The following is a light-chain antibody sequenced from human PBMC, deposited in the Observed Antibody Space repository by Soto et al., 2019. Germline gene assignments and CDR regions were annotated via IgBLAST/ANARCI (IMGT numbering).Light chain of an antibody. CDR3: QQYESSWT. J-gene: IGKJ1*01. V-gene: IGKV3-20*01. Sequence: EIVLTQSPGTLSLSPGERATPSCRASQSISSTFLAWYQHKPGQAPRVLMYGASRRATGIPDRFSGSGSGTDFTLTISRLEPEDFAVYYCQQYESSWTFGQGTKVEMK. CDR1: QSISSTF. CDR2: GAS.